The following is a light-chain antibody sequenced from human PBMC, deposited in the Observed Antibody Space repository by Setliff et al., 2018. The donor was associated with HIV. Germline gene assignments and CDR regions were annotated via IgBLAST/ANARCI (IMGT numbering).Light chain of an antibody. CDR3: SSYTSSSSLLYV. V-gene: IGLV2-14*02. CDR2: DVT. Sequence: QSALAQPASVSGSPGQSITLSCTGTSSDVGSYNLVSWYQHHPGKAPKLMIYDVTNRPSGVSYRFSGSKSGNTASLTISGLQAEDEADYYCSSYTSSSSLLYVFGTGTKVTVL. CDR1: SSDVGSYNL. J-gene: IGLJ1*01.